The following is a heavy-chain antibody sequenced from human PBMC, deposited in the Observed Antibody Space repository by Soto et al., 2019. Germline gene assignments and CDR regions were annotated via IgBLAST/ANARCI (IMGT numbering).Heavy chain of an antibody. Sequence: QVQLQESGPGLVKPSETLSLTCNVSGGSISSYYWSWIRQPPGKGLEWIGYIYYSGSTNHNPSLKSRVTISVDTSKNQFSLKLSSVNAADTAVYYCARGQIAVAGRVFDYWGQGTLVTVSS. J-gene: IGHJ4*02. V-gene: IGHV4-59*01. CDR3: ARGQIAVAGRVFDY. D-gene: IGHD6-19*01. CDR1: GGSISSYY. CDR2: IYYSGST.